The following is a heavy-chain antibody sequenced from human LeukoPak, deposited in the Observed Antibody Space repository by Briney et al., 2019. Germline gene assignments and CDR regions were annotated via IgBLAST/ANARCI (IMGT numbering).Heavy chain of an antibody. CDR1: GFTFSSYG. V-gene: IGHV3-33*01. CDR3: ARDYDSSGYSPSN. Sequence: PGRSPRLSCAASGFTFSSYGMHWVRQAPGKGLEWVAVIWYGGSNKYYEDSVKGRFTISRDNSKNTLYLQMNSLRAEDTAVYYCARDYDSSGYSPSNWGQGTLVTVSS. J-gene: IGHJ4*02. CDR2: IWYGGSNK. D-gene: IGHD3-22*01.